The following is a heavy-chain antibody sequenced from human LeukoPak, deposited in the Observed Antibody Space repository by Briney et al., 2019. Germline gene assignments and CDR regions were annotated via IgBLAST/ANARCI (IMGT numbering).Heavy chain of an antibody. J-gene: IGHJ4*02. Sequence: PSETLSLTCTVSGGSISSYYWSWIRQSPGKGLEWIGYIFYSGSTYYNPSLKSRVTISVDTSKNQFSLKLSSVTAADTAVYYCARLPENYYDSSGYYLFDYWGQGTLVTVSS. V-gene: IGHV4-59*12. CDR3: ARLPENYYDSSGYYLFDY. CDR1: GGSISSYY. D-gene: IGHD3-22*01. CDR2: IFYSGST.